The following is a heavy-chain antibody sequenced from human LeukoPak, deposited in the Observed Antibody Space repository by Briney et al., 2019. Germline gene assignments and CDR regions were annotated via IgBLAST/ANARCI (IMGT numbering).Heavy chain of an antibody. CDR2: IKQDGSEK. V-gene: IGHV3-7*01. CDR3: ARDRGYGFDY. D-gene: IGHD5-18*01. CDR1: GFTFSSYW. J-gene: IGHJ4*02. Sequence: PGGSLRLSYPASGFTFSSYWMSWVRQAPGKGLEWVANIKQDGSEKYYVDSVKGRFTISRDNAKNSLYLQMNSLRAEDTAVYYCARDRGYGFDYWGQGTLVTVSS.